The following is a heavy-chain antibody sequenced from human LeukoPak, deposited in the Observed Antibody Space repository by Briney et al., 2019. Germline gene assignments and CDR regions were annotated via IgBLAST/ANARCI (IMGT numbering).Heavy chain of an antibody. CDR3: ARLAYCSGGSCHHDY. CDR1: GGAISSNTYF. V-gene: IGHV4-39*01. Sequence: PSETLSLTCTVSGGAISSNTYFWAWIRQPPGKGLEWIGTIYYSGSTYYNPSLNSRVTISVDTSKNQFSLKVTSVTAADTAVYYCARLAYCSGGSCHHDYWGQGTLVTVSS. D-gene: IGHD2-15*01. CDR2: IYYSGST. J-gene: IGHJ4*02.